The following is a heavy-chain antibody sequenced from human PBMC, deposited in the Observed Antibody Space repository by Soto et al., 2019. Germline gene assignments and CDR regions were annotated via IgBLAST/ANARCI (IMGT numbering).Heavy chain of an antibody. CDR1: GGTFSSYA. D-gene: IGHD6-13*01. V-gene: IGHV1-69*01. J-gene: IGHJ5*02. CDR2: IIPIFGTA. Sequence: QVQLVQSGAEVKKPGSSVKVSCKASGGTFSSYAISWVRQAPGQGLEWMGGIIPIFGTANYAQKFQGRVTITADEYTSTAYMELSSLRYEDADVYYCARLSPRNRQQSVGPWGQGTLVTVSS. CDR3: ARLSPRNRQQSVGP.